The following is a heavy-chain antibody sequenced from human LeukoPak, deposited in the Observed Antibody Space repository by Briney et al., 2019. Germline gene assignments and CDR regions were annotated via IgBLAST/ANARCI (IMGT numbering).Heavy chain of an antibody. CDR2: IGANGDTT. Sequence: TGGSLRLSCAASGFTFSSFAMSWVRQAPGKGLEWVLSIGANGDTTNYADSVTGRFTISRDNSKSTLYLQMNSLRAEDTAIYYCAKDTTLTLNFFDYWGQGTLVTVSS. J-gene: IGHJ4*02. V-gene: IGHV3-23*01. D-gene: IGHD4-17*01. CDR1: GFTFSSFA. CDR3: AKDTTLTLNFFDY.